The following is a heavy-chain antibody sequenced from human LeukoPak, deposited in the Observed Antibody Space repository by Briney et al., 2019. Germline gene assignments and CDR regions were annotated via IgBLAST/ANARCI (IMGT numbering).Heavy chain of an antibody. D-gene: IGHD3-10*01. Sequence: PGGCPRLSCAASGFTVSSYSMSCVRQAPGKGLEWVSSISGSGGNTYYAYSVKGRFTISRDNSKNTLYLQMNSLRAEDKVVYYCAKAQSSITMVRGVANWFDPWGQGTLVTVSS. J-gene: IGHJ5*02. V-gene: IGHV3-23*01. CDR3: AKAQSSITMVRGVANWFDP. CDR2: ISGSGGNT. CDR1: GFTVSSYS.